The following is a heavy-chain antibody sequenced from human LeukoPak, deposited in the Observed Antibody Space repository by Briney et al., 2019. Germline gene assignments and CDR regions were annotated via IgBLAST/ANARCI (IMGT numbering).Heavy chain of an antibody. V-gene: IGHV4-59*01. CDR2: IYYSGST. CDR3: AKCGSYYYYYMDV. D-gene: IGHD1-26*01. J-gene: IGHJ6*03. CDR1: GGSISSYY. Sequence: SETLSLTCTVSGGSISSYYWSWIRQPPGKGLEWIGYIYYSGSTNYNPSLKSRVTMSVDTSKNQFSLKLSSVTAADTAVYYCAKCGSYYYYYMDVWGKGTTVTVSS.